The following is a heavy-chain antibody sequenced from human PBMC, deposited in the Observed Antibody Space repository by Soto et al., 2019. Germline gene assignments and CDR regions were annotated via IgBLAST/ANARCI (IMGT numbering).Heavy chain of an antibody. D-gene: IGHD2-21*02. CDR1: GFTFSSYS. V-gene: IGHV3-21*01. Sequence: GGSLRLSCAASGFTFSSYSMNWVRQAPGKGLEWVSSISSSSSYIYYADSVKGRFTISRDNAKNSLYLQMNSLRAEDTAVYYCARDLMVTSAFDIWAQGTMVTVSS. CDR2: ISSSSSYI. CDR3: ARDLMVTSAFDI. J-gene: IGHJ3*02.